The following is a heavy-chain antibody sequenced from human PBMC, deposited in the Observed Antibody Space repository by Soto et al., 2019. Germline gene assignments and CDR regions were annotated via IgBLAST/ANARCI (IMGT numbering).Heavy chain of an antibody. V-gene: IGHV4-34*01. Sequence: SETLSLTCAVYGGSFSGYYWSWIRQPPGKGLEWIGEINHSGSTNYNPSLKSRVTISVDTSKNQFSLKLSSVTAADTAVYYCGSPGLVGETTASGPIASWGRGARVTVSS. D-gene: IGHD3-16*01. CDR2: INHSGST. J-gene: IGHJ4*02. CDR1: GGSFSGYY. CDR3: GSPGLVGETTASGPIAS.